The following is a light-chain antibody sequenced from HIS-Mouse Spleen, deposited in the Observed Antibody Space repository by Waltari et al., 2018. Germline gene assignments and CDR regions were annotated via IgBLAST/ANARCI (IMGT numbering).Light chain of an antibody. V-gene: IGLV2-11*01. CDR1: SIYCGGVNY. CDR3: CSYAGSYTWV. Sequence: QSALTHPRSVSGSPGPFVTLSCPGTSIYCGGVNYVPWYQQHPGKAPKLMIYDVSTRPSGVPDRFSGSKSGNTASLTISGLQAEDEADYYCCSYAGSYTWVFGGGTKLTVL. CDR2: DVS. J-gene: IGLJ3*02.